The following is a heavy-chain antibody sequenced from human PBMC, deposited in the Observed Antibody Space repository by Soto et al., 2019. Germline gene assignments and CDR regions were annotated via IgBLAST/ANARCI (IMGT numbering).Heavy chain of an antibody. D-gene: IGHD1-26*01. CDR2: VFYTGST. V-gene: IGHV4-59*01. Sequence: SETLSLTCTVSCGSISSYHWSWIRQSPGKGLEWIGYVFYTGSTKYNPALKRRVTISVDTSKNQFSLKLSSVSAADTGLYYCARSYSGTFYGHGTWGQGILVTVSS. J-gene: IGHJ5*02. CDR3: ARSYSGTFYGHGT. CDR1: CGSISSYH.